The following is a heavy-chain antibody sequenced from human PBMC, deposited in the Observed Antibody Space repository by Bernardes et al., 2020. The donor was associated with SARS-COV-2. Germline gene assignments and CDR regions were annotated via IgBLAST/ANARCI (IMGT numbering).Heavy chain of an antibody. CDR2: FSDGGLST. J-gene: IGHJ6*02. CDR3: AKTISPHLPPWYGMDA. V-gene: IGHV3-23*01. CDR1: GDSVSSST. Sequence: ETLSLTCAVSGDSVSSSTWWIWVRQAPGKGLEWVSGFSDGGLSTYYADSVKGRFTISRDSSKNTLYLQMNSLRADDTAVYYCAKTISPHLPPWYGMDAWGQGTTVTVSS.